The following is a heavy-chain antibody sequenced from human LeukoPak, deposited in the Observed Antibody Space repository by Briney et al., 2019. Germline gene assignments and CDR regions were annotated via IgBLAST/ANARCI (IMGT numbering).Heavy chain of an antibody. D-gene: IGHD3-10*01. CDR1: GFTFSDYY. Sequence: GGSLRLSCAASGFTFSDYYMSWIRQAPGKGLEWVAVISYDGSNKYYADSVKGRFTISRDNSKNTLYLQMNSLRAEDTAVYYCARDSYGSGSYLYYFDYWGQGTLVTVSS. CDR3: ARDSYGSGSYLYYFDY. J-gene: IGHJ4*02. V-gene: IGHV3-30-3*01. CDR2: ISYDGSNK.